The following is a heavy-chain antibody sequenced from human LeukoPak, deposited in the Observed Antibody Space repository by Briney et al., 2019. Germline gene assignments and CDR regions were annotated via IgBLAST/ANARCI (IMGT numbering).Heavy chain of an antibody. Sequence: SGGSLRLSCAASGFTFSSYSMNWVRQAPGKGLEWVSSISSSSSYIYYADSVKGRFTISRDNAKNSLYLQMNSLRAEDTAVYYCARGRGWGRSSWLQFPYYFDYWGQGTLVTVSS. CDR3: ARGRGWGRSSWLQFPYYFDY. CDR2: ISSSSSYI. V-gene: IGHV3-21*01. D-gene: IGHD5-12*01. J-gene: IGHJ4*02. CDR1: GFTFSSYS.